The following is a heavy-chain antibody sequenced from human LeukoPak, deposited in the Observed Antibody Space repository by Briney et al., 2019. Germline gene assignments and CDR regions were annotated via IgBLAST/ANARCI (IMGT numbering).Heavy chain of an antibody. J-gene: IGHJ4*02. CDR3: ARDKVVGATYFDY. CDR2: IKQDGSEK. CDR1: GGSFSGYY. D-gene: IGHD2-15*01. V-gene: IGHV3-7*01. Sequence: ETLSLTCAVYGGSFSGYYWSWIRQPPGKGLEWVTNIKQDGSEKYYVDSVKGRFTISRDNAKNSLYLQMNSLRAEDTAVYYCARDKVVGATYFDYWGQGTLVTVSS.